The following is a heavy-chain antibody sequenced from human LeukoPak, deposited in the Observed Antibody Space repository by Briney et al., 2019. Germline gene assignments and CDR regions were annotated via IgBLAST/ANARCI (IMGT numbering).Heavy chain of an antibody. Sequence: GGSLRLSCAASGFTFSSYSMNWVRQAPGKGLEWVSSISSSSSYIYYADSVKGRFTISRDNAKNSLYLQMNSLRAEDTAVYYCAREKQLVLSGYYYYYGMDVWGQGTTVTVSS. CDR3: AREKQLVLSGYYYYYGMDV. J-gene: IGHJ6*02. CDR2: ISSSSSYI. V-gene: IGHV3-21*01. CDR1: GFTFSSYS. D-gene: IGHD6-13*01.